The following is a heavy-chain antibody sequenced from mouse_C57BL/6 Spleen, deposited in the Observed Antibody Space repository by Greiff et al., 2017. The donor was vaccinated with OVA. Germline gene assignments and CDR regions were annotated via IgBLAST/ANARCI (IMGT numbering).Heavy chain of an antibody. CDR2: ISGGGGNT. V-gene: IGHV5-9*01. J-gene: IGHJ3*01. D-gene: IGHD6-1*01. CDR3: AREGAASFAY. CDR1: GFTFSSYT. Sequence: EVMLVESGGGLVKPGGSLKLSCAASGFTFSSYTMSWVRQTPEKRLEWVATISGGGGNTYYPDSVKGRFTISRDNAKNTLYLQMSSLRSEDTALYYCAREGAASFAYWSQGTLVTVSA.